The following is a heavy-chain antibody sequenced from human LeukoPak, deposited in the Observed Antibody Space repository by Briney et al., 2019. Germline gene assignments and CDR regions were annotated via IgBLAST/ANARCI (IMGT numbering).Heavy chain of an antibody. V-gene: IGHV3-7*01. CDR2: IKQDGSDK. J-gene: IGHJ6*04. CDR1: GFTFSSYW. Sequence: GGSLRLSCAASGFTFSSYWMTWVRQAPGKGLEWVANIKQDGSDKYYVDSVKGRFTISRDNSKNTLYLQMNSLRAEDTAVYYCAELGITMIGGVWGKGTTVTISS. CDR3: AELGITMIGGV. D-gene: IGHD3-10*02.